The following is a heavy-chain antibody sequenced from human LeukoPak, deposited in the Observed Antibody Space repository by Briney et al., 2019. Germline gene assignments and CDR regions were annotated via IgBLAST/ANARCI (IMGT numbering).Heavy chain of an antibody. CDR1: GFTFSSYA. Sequence: PGGSLRLSCAASGFTFSSYAMSWVRQTPGKGLEWVSSIGTSSSYIYYADSLKGRFTISRDNAKNSLYLQMNSLRAEDTAVYYCARRATSERGHSYGLDYWGQGTLVTVSS. CDR2: IGTSSSYI. J-gene: IGHJ4*02. V-gene: IGHV3-21*01. D-gene: IGHD5-18*01. CDR3: ARRATSERGHSYGLDY.